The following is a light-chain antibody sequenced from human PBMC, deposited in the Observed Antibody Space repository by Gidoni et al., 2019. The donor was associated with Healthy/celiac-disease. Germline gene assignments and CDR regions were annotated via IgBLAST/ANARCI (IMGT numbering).Light chain of an antibody. CDR1: EDIRTY. V-gene: IGKV1-39*01. Sequence: DIRMTQSPASLSASVGDRVTITCRASEDIRTYLHWYQQKPGKVPNLLIYAASTLQSGVPSRFSGSGSRTHFTLTITVLQPEDCATYYCQQGDSIPRTFGQGTKVDLK. CDR3: QQGDSIPRT. CDR2: AAS. J-gene: IGKJ2*01.